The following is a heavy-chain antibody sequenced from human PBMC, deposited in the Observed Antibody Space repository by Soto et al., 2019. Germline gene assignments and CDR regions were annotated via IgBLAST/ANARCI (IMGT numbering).Heavy chain of an antibody. CDR1: GGSFSGYY. Sequence: QVQLQQWGAGLLKPSETLSLTCAVYGGSFSGYYWSWIRQPPGKGLEWIGEINHSGSTNYHPALKSRVTISVDTSKNQFSLKLSSVTAADTAVYYCARARIVVVPAARYNWFDPWGQGTLVTVSS. CDR2: INHSGST. CDR3: ARARIVVVPAARYNWFDP. D-gene: IGHD2-2*01. J-gene: IGHJ5*02. V-gene: IGHV4-34*01.